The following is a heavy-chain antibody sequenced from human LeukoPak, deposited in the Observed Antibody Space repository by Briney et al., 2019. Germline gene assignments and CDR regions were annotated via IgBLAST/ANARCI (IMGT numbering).Heavy chain of an antibody. J-gene: IGHJ2*01. Sequence: LAGGSLRLSCAASGFTFSSYWMHWVRQAPGKGLVWVSRINTDGSSTSYADSVKGRFTISRDNAKNSLYLQMNSLRVEDTAMYYCARDPPGIIAVGYFDLWGRGTLVAVSS. V-gene: IGHV3-74*01. D-gene: IGHD6-13*01. CDR3: ARDPPGIIAVGYFDL. CDR1: GFTFSSYW. CDR2: INTDGSST.